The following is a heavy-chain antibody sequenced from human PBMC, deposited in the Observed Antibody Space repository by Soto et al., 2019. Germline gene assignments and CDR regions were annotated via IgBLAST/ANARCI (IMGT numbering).Heavy chain of an antibody. V-gene: IGHV4-59*01. J-gene: IGHJ5*02. D-gene: IGHD3-22*01. Sequence: PSETLSLTCTVSGGSISSYYWSWIRQPPGKGLEWIGYIYYSGSTNYNPSLKSRVTISVDTSKNQFSLKLSSVTAADTAVYYCARDYDSSGYYDLNWFDPWGQGTLVTVSS. CDR2: IYYSGST. CDR3: ARDYDSSGYYDLNWFDP. CDR1: GGSISSYY.